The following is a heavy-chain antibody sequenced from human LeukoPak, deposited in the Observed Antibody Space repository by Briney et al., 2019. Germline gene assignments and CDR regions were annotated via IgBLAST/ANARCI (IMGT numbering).Heavy chain of an antibody. J-gene: IGHJ4*02. CDR1: GFTFSTYS. V-gene: IGHV3-48*01. CDR2: ISGSGSTI. D-gene: IGHD3-10*01. Sequence: GGSLRLSCAASGFTFSTYSINWVRQAPGKGLEWVSYISGSGSTIYYADSVKGRFTISIDNAKNSLYLQMNSLRAEDTAVYYCARFYFGSGKYYFDYWGQGTPVTVSS. CDR3: ARFYFGSGKYYFDY.